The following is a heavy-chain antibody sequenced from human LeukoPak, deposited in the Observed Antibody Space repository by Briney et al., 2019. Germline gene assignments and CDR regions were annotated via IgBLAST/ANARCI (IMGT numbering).Heavy chain of an antibody. Sequence: SVKVSCKASGGTFSSYTISWVRQAPGQGLEWMGGIIPIFGTTSYAQKFQGRVTITADDSTRTAYMELSSLRSEDTAVYYCARELAFGHSTAYDMDVWGQGTTVTVSS. CDR1: GGTFSSYT. CDR3: ARELAFGHSTAYDMDV. J-gene: IGHJ6*02. D-gene: IGHD2-8*02. V-gene: IGHV1-69*13. CDR2: IIPIFGTT.